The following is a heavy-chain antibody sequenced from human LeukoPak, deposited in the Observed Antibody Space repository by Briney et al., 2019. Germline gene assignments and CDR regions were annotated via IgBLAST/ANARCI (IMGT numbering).Heavy chain of an antibody. V-gene: IGHV3-74*01. CDR2: INSDGGST. D-gene: IGHD3-10*01. Sequence: GGSLRLSCAASGFTFSSYWIHWVRQAPGKGLVWVSRINSDGGSTDYADSVKGRFTISRDNAKNTLYLQMNSLRAEDTAVYYCAGARADTYYGSGSSLWGQGTLVTVSS. CDR1: GFTFSSYW. CDR3: AGARADTYYGSGSSL. J-gene: IGHJ4*02.